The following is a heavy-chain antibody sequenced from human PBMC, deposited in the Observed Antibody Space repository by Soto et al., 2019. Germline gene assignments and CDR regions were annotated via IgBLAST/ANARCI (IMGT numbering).Heavy chain of an antibody. J-gene: IGHJ6*01. Sequence: GGTFSMPAIAWEKQAPGQGLEWMGWISVYNSNTKYAKKFQGRVTMTTDTSTNTAYMDLRSLRSDDTAVYYCVRAKIRSSHYY. V-gene: IGHV1-18*01. CDR1: GGTFSMPA. CDR3: VRAKIRSSHYY. CDR2: ISVYNSNT.